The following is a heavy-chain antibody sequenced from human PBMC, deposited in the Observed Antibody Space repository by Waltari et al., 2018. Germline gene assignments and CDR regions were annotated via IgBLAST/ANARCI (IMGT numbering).Heavy chain of an antibody. V-gene: IGHV4-39*07. J-gene: IGHJ4*02. D-gene: IGHD3-3*02. CDR2: IYYSGST. Sequence: QLQLQESGPGLVKPSETLSLTCPVSGGSISSSSYYWGWIRQPPGKGLEWIGSIYYSGSTYYNPSLKSRVTISVDTSKNQFSLKLSSVTAADTAVYYCARPSRIFGLFDYWGQGTLVTVSS. CDR3: ARPSRIFGLFDY. CDR1: GGSISSSSYY.